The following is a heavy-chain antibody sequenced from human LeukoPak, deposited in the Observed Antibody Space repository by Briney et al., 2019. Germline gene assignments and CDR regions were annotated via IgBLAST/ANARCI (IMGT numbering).Heavy chain of an antibody. Sequence: PSETLSLTCAVYGESLNSYYWSWVRQPPGEGLEWIGEIYESGTTEYNPSLKSRVTISMVPSKQQFSLSLSSVTAADTAVYYCAREYSSSSGKNAFDIWGQGTMVTVSS. V-gene: IGHV4-34*01. D-gene: IGHD6-6*01. J-gene: IGHJ3*02. CDR3: AREYSSSSGKNAFDI. CDR1: GESLNSYY. CDR2: IYESGTT.